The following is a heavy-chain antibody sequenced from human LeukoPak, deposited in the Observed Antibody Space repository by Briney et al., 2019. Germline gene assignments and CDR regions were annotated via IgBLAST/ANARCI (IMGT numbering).Heavy chain of an antibody. CDR1: GFTFSSYS. D-gene: IGHD3-16*01. J-gene: IGHJ6*03. CDR2: ISSSSSYI. V-gene: IGHV3-21*01. CDR3: ARELRLITTGNYMDV. Sequence: PGGSLRLSCAASGFTFSSYSMNWVRQAPGKGLEWVSSISSSSSYIYYADSVKGRFTISRDNAKNSLYLQMNSLRAEDTAVYYCARELRLITTGNYMDVWGKGTTVTISS.